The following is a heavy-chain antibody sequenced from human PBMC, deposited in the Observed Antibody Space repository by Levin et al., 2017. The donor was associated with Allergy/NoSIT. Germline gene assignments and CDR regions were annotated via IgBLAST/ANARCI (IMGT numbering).Heavy chain of an antibody. J-gene: IGHJ3*02. Sequence: KTSETLSLTCTVSGGSISSSSYYWGWIRQPPGKGLEWIGSIYYSGSTYYNPSLKSRVTISVDTSKNQFSLKLSSVTAADTAVYYCARPLLLWFGEYTQEGDAFDIWGQGTMVTVSS. CDR3: ARPLLLWFGEYTQEGDAFDI. V-gene: IGHV4-39*01. D-gene: IGHD3-10*01. CDR2: IYYSGST. CDR1: GGSISSSSYY.